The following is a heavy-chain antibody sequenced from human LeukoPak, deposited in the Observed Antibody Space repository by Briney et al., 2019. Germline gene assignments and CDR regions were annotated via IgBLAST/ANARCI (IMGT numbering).Heavy chain of an antibody. D-gene: IGHD5-18*01. CDR1: GGSISSYY. V-gene: IGHV4-59*01. CDR2: IYYSGST. J-gene: IGHJ6*03. CDR3: ARELRYSYDFDYYYMDV. Sequence: SETLSLTCTVSGGSISSYYWSWIRQPPGKGLEWIGYIYYSGSTNYNPSLKSRVTISVDTSKNQFSLKLSSVTAADTAVYYCARELRYSYDFDYYYMDVWGKGTTVTVSS.